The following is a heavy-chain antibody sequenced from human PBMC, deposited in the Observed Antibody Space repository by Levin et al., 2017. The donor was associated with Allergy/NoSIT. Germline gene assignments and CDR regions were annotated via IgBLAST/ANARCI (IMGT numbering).Heavy chain of an antibody. V-gene: IGHV3-30*18. CDR3: AKCSDFFTISGVCYFDY. CDR1: GFTFSSYG. CDR2: ISNDGGTK. Sequence: RGESLKISCAASGFTFSSYGMYWVRQAPGKGLEWVAVISNDGGTKYYADSVKGRFTISRDNFENTVYLQMNSLRAEDTAVYYCAKCSDFFTISGVCYFDYWGQGTLVTVSS. J-gene: IGHJ4*02. D-gene: IGHD3-3*01.